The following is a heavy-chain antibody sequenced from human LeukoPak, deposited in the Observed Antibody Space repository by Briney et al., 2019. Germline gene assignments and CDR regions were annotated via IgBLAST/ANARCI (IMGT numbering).Heavy chain of an antibody. V-gene: IGHV3-30-3*01. Sequence: GGSLRLSCAASGFTFSSYAMHWVRQAPGKGLEWVAVITYDGSNKYYADSVKGRFTISRDNSKNTLYLQMNSLRAKDTAVYYCARALVGADFFDIWGQGTMVTVSS. CDR2: ITYDGSNK. CDR1: GFTFSSYA. CDR3: ARALVGADFFDI. J-gene: IGHJ3*02. D-gene: IGHD1-26*01.